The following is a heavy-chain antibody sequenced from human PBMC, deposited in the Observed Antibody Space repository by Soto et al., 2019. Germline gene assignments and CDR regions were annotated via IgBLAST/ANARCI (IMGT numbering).Heavy chain of an antibody. Sequence: GGSLRLSCAASGFTFSSYGMHWVRQAPGKGLEWVAVISYDGSNKYYADSVKGRFTISRDNSKNTLYLQMNSLRAEDTAVYYCAKDGPYSGYSDYWGQGTLVTVSS. D-gene: IGHD5-12*01. CDR2: ISYDGSNK. CDR1: GFTFSSYG. CDR3: AKDGPYSGYSDY. V-gene: IGHV3-30*18. J-gene: IGHJ4*02.